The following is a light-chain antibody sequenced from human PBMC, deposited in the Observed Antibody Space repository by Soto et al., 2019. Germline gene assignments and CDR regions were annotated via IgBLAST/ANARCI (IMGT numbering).Light chain of an antibody. CDR2: LGS. Sequence: EIVMTQSPLSLPVTPGEPASISCRSSQSLLHKNGNNYFNWYLQKPGQSPQHLIYLGSKRASGVPGRFSGSGSRTDSTLGISRVEAEDVGVYYCMQAVQIPWTFGQGTRV. J-gene: IGKJ1*01. CDR1: QSLLHKNGNNY. CDR3: MQAVQIPWT. V-gene: IGKV2-28*01.